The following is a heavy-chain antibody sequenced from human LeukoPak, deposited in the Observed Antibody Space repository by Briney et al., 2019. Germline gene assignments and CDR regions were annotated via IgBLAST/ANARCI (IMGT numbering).Heavy chain of an antibody. CDR1: GFTFSDYY. CDR3: ARGRDGCKY. V-gene: IGHV3-11*01. CDR2: ISSRGKTT. Sequence: GGSLRLSCAASGFTFSDYYMTWIRQSPGKGLEWLSYISSRGKTTHYTDSVKGRFSVYRDNNNNTLYLQMNNLRVEDSAVYFCARGRDGCKYWGQGALVTVSS. J-gene: IGHJ4*02. D-gene: IGHD5-24*01.